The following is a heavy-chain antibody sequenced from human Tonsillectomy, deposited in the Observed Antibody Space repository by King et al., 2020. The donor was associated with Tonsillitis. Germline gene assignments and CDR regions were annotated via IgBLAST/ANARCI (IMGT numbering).Heavy chain of an antibody. Sequence: QLQESGPGLVKPSQTLSLTCTVSGSSISSGDYFWSWIRQHPGKGLEWIGYIYYSGSTFYNPSLKSRVTISLDTSKNQFSLKLSSVTAADTAVYYCARDSRPYYYYYMDVWGKGTTVTVSS. V-gene: IGHV4-31*03. J-gene: IGHJ6*03. CDR3: ARDSRPYYYYYMDV. CDR1: GSSISSGDYF. CDR2: IYYSGST.